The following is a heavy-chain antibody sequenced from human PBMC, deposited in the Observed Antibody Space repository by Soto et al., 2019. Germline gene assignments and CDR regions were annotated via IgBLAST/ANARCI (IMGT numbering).Heavy chain of an antibody. D-gene: IGHD3-3*01. J-gene: IGHJ2*01. CDR3: ARGYYDFWSGYFLWYFDL. V-gene: IGHV4-31*03. CDR2: IYYSGST. Sequence: QVQLQESGPGLVKPSQTLSLTCTVSGGSISSGGYYWSWIRQHPGKGLEWIGYIYYSGSTYYNPSLKSRVTISVDTSKNQFSLKLRSVTAADTAVYYCARGYYDFWSGYFLWYFDLWGRGTLVTVSS. CDR1: GGSISSGGYY.